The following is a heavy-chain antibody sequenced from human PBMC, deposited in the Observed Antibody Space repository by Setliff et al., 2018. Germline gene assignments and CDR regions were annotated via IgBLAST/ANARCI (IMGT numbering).Heavy chain of an antibody. D-gene: IGHD3-10*01. CDR3: VTSTIIIYYFDF. CDR2: TTGSGGDR. CDR1: GLTFRTYA. V-gene: IGHV3-23*01. Sequence: PGESLTISCAASGLTFRTYAMSWVRQAPGKGLEWVSSTTGSGGDRDYADSVKGRFTISRDNSKNTLYLQMNSLRAEDTAVYYCVTSTIIIYYFDFWGQGTPVTVSS. J-gene: IGHJ4*02.